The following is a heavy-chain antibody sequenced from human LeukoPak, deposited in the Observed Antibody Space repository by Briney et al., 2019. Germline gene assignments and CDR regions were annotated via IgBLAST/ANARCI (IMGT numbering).Heavy chain of an antibody. J-gene: IGHJ4*02. V-gene: IGHV3-74*01. Sequence: SGGSLRLSCAASGFTLSSYWMHWVRHAPGKGLVWVSRINSDGSSTIYGDSVKGRFTISRENAKNTLYLQMNSLRAEDTAVYYWARGRITMVQGVIITSYYVDYLGQGTLVTVSS. CDR2: INSDGSST. CDR3: ARGRITMVQGVIITSYYVDY. CDR1: GFTLSSYW. D-gene: IGHD3-10*01.